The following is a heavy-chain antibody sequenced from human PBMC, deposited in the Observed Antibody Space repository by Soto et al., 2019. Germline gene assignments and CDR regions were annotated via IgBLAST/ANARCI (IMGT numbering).Heavy chain of an antibody. D-gene: IGHD2-2*02. V-gene: IGHV4-39*01. CDR3: ARHVRGYCSSTSCHTDY. Sequence: SETLSLTCTVSGGSSSRSSYYWGWIRQPPGKGLEWIGGIFYSGNTYYNPSLKSRVTISVDTSKNQFSLKLSSVTAADTAVYYCARHVRGYCSSTSCHTDYWGQGTLVTVSS. CDR1: GGSSSRSSYY. CDR2: IFYSGNT. J-gene: IGHJ4*02.